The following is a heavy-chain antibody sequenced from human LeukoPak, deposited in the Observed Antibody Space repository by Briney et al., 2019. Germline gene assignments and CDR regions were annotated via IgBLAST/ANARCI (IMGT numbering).Heavy chain of an antibody. Sequence: PGGSLRLSCLASGFTVSSTYMSWVRQAPGKGLEWVSVTYSGGSTYYADSVKGRCTISRDNSKNTLYLQMNSLRAEDTAVYYCARGGTTFEHWGQGTLVTVSS. D-gene: IGHD1-1*01. V-gene: IGHV3-66*01. CDR2: TYSGGST. CDR1: GFTVSSTY. J-gene: IGHJ4*02. CDR3: ARGGTTFEH.